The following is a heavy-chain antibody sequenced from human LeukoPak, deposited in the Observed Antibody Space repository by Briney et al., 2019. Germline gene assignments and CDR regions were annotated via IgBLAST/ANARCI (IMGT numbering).Heavy chain of an antibody. CDR3: ARDSCSSTSCLSIDDY. Sequence: ASMKVSWKASGYSFSGYYMHWVRQAPGQGLEWMGWNNPNSGGTNYAQKFQARVTMTRDTSISTVYMELSRLRSDETAVYYCARDSCSSTSCLSIDDYWGQGTLVTVST. J-gene: IGHJ4*02. D-gene: IGHD2-2*01. V-gene: IGHV1-2*02. CDR2: NNPNSGGT. CDR1: GYSFSGYY.